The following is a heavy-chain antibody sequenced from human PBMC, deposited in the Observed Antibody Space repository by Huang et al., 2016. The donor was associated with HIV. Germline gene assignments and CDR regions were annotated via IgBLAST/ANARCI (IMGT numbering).Heavy chain of an antibody. CDR2: ITGSGGRI. CDR3: AKDTYNSGWFDY. D-gene: IGHD6-19*01. Sequence: EVQLLESGGGLVQPGGSLRLSCVASGFPFSSNAMSWVRQAPGKGLEWVAAITGSGGRIYYADSRKGRFTISRDNSKKTLYLQMNSLRAEDTAVYYCAKDTYNSGWFDYWGQGTLVTVSS. V-gene: IGHV3-23*01. CDR1: GFPFSSNA. J-gene: IGHJ4*02.